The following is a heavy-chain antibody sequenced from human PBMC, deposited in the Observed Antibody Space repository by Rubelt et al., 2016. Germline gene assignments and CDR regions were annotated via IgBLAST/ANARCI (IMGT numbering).Heavy chain of an antibody. Sequence: EVQLVESGGGLVQPGGSLRLSCATSEFTFSSYSMNWVRQAPGKGLEWVSYISSSSSITYYADSVKGRLNISRENAKNSLYLQMNSLRGEDTAVYYCARGAGAVAGSLGDWGQGTLVTVSS. V-gene: IGHV3-48*01. CDR3: ARGAGAVAGSLGD. CDR1: EFTFSSYS. J-gene: IGHJ4*02. CDR2: ISSSSSIT. D-gene: IGHD6-19*01.